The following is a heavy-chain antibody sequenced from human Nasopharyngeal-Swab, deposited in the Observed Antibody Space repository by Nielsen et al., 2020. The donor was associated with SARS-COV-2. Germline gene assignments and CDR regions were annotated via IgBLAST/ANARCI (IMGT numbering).Heavy chain of an antibody. Sequence: SETLSLTCTVSGGSISSGGYYWSWIRQHPGKGLEWIGYIYYSGSTYYNPSRKSRVTISVDTSKNQFSLKLSSVTAADTAVYYCARNPYYYDSKEGWFDPWGQGTLVTVSS. CDR2: IYYSGST. CDR1: GGSISSGGYY. V-gene: IGHV4-31*03. D-gene: IGHD3-22*01. CDR3: ARNPYYYDSKEGWFDP. J-gene: IGHJ5*02.